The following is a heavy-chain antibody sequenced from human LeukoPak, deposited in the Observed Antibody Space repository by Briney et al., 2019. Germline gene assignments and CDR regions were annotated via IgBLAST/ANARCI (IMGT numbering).Heavy chain of an antibody. Sequence: ASETLSLTCTVSGDSISSYYWSWIRQPPGKGLEWIGYFSYSGSTNYNPSLKSRVTISVDTSKNQFSLKLSSVTAADTAVYYCARSDYYGSGRGSFDVWGQGTTVTVSS. CDR2: FSYSGST. V-gene: IGHV4-59*08. J-gene: IGHJ6*02. CDR1: GDSISSYY. CDR3: ARSDYYGSGRGSFDV. D-gene: IGHD3-10*01.